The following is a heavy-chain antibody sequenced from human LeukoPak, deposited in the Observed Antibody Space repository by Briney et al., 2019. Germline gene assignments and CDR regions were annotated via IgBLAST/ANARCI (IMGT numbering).Heavy chain of an antibody. V-gene: IGHV3-48*03. D-gene: IGHD6-13*01. CDR1: GXTFSYYE. CDR3: ARGYSSSWYPKEYYFDY. J-gene: IGHJ4*02. CDR2: ISNSGATI. Sequence: PGGSLRLSCAASGXTFSYYEMNWVRQAPGKGLEWVSYISNSGATIYYADSVKGRFTISRDNAKSSLFLQMNSLRAGDTAVYYCARGYSSSWYPKEYYFDYWGQGTLVTVSS.